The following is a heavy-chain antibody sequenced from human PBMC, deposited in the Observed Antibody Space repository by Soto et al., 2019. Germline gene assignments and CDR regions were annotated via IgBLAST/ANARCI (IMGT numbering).Heavy chain of an antibody. D-gene: IGHD3-10*01. V-gene: IGHV1-58*01. Sequence: SVKVSCKASGFTFTSSAVQWVRRARGQRLEWIGWIVVGSDNTNYAQKFQERVTITRDMSTSTAYMELSSLRSEDTAVYYCAAGLWFGELFPPTWGQGTLVTVSS. CDR2: IVVGSDNT. J-gene: IGHJ4*02. CDR3: AAGLWFGELFPPT. CDR1: GFTFTSSA.